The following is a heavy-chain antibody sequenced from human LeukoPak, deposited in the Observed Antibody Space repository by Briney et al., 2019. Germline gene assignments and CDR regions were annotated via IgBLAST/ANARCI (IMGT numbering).Heavy chain of an antibody. V-gene: IGHV4-4*07. CDR3: ARDLDRNYYGSGSYYFHDY. D-gene: IGHD3-10*01. CDR1: GGSISSYY. Sequence: SETLSLTCTVSGGSISSYYWSWIRQPAGKGLEWIGRIYTSGSTNYNPSLKSRVTMSVDTSKNQFSLKLSSVTAADTAVYYCARDLDRNYYGSGSYYFHDYWGQGTLVTVSS. CDR2: IYTSGST. J-gene: IGHJ4*02.